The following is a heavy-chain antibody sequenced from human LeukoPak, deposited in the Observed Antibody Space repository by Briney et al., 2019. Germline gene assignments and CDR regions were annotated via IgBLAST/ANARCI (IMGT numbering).Heavy chain of an antibody. CDR1: DGSISSYY. CDR3: ARDMVRGRRNWFDP. CDR2: IYYSGST. J-gene: IGHJ5*02. Sequence: SETLSLTCTVSDGSISSYYWSWIRQPPGKGLEWIGYIYYSGSTNYNPSLKSRVTISVDTSKNQFSLKLSSVTAADTAVYYCARDMVRGRRNWFDPWGQGTLVTVSS. D-gene: IGHD3-10*01. V-gene: IGHV4-59*12.